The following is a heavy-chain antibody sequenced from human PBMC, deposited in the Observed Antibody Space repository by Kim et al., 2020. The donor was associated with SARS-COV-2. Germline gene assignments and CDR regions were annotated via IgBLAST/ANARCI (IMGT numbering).Heavy chain of an antibody. J-gene: IGHJ4*02. CDR1: GGSISSYY. CDR3: ARGVAAAGTDY. V-gene: IGHV4-59*13. Sequence: SETLSLTCTVSGGSISSYYWSWIRQPPGKGLEWIGYICYSGSTNYNPSLKSRVTISVDTSKNQFSLKLSSVTAADTAVYYCARGVAAAGTDYWGQGTLVTVSS. CDR2: ICYSGST. D-gene: IGHD6-13*01.